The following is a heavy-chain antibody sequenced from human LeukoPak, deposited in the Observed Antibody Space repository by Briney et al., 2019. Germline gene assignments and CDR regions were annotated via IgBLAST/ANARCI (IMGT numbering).Heavy chain of an antibody. V-gene: IGHV4-4*02. D-gene: IGHD2-2*01. J-gene: IGHJ5*02. CDR3: ARGSGYCSSTSCYRRFDP. CDR1: GGSISSSNW. Sequence: SETLSLTCAVSGGSISSSNWWSWVRQPPGKGLEWIGEIYHSGSTNYNPSLKSRVTISVDTSKNQFSLKLSSVTAADTAVYYCARGSGYCSSTSCYRRFDPWGQGTLVTVSS. CDR2: IYHSGST.